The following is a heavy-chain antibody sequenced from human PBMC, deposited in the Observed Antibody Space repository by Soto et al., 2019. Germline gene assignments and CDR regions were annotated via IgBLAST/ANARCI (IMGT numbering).Heavy chain of an antibody. Sequence: GASVKVSCKASGYTFTSYDISWVRQATGQGLEWMGWMNPNSGNTGYAQKFQGRVTMTRNTSISTAYMELSSLRSEDTAVYYCARGEKITIFGVVDKVYYYYYMDVWGKGTTVTVSS. J-gene: IGHJ6*03. D-gene: IGHD3-3*01. CDR3: ARGEKITIFGVVDKVYYYYYMDV. V-gene: IGHV1-8*01. CDR1: GYTFTSYD. CDR2: MNPNSGNT.